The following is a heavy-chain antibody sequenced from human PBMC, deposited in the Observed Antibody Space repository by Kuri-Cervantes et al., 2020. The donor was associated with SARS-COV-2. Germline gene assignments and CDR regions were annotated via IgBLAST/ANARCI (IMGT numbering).Heavy chain of an antibody. Sequence: SCTVSGGSISSGSYYWSWIRQPAGKGLEWIGYIYTSGSTNYNPSLKSRVTISVDTSKNQFSLKLSSVTAADTAVYYCARVVPPEFTIFGVVLSGDRFDYWGQGTLVTVSS. CDR3: ARVVPPEFTIFGVVLSGDRFDY. CDR1: GGSISSGSYY. J-gene: IGHJ4*02. D-gene: IGHD3-3*01. CDR2: IYTSGST. V-gene: IGHV4-61*09.